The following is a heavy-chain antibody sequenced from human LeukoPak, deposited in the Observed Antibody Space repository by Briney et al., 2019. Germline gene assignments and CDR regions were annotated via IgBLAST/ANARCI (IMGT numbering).Heavy chain of an antibody. D-gene: IGHD6-19*01. CDR2: INSDGSST. V-gene: IGHV3-74*01. CDR1: GFTFSSYW. Sequence: GGSLRLSCAASGFTFSSYWMHWVRQAPGKGPVWVSRINSDGSSTSYADSVKGRFTISGDNAKNTLYLQMNSLRAEDTAVYYCARGRDSSGWKAGGDYRGQGTLVTVSS. CDR3: ARGRDSSGWKAGGDY. J-gene: IGHJ4*02.